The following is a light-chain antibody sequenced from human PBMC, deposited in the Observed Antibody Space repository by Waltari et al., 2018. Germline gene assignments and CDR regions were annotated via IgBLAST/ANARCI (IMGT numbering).Light chain of an antibody. Sequence: QLVLTQSPSASASLGDSVKLTCTLSSGHSSNIIAWHQQQPEKGPRYLMKVNSDGSHSKGDEIPDRFSVSSSGGERSLTIASVQSEDEADYYFQTGGHGTWVFGGGTTLTVL. J-gene: IGLJ3*02. CDR3: QTGGHGTWV. V-gene: IGLV4-69*01. CDR2: VNSDGSH. CDR1: SGHSSNI.